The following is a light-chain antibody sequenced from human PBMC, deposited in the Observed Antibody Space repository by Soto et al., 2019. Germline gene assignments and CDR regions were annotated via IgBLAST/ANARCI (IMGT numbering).Light chain of an antibody. CDR2: DDN. V-gene: IGLV1-51*01. CDR3: GSWDSSLSAYV. CDR1: SSNIGGNS. J-gene: IGLJ1*01. Sequence: QSVLTHPPSVSAAPGQKVTISCSGSSSNIGGNSVSWYQQLPGTAPKLLIYDDNKRPSGIPDRFSGSKSGTSATLGITGFQTGDEAHYYCGSWDSSLSAYVFGNGTKVTV.